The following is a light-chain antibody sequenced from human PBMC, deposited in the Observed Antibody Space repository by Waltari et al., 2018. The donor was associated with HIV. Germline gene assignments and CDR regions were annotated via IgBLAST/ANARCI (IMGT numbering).Light chain of an antibody. CDR2: AAS. CDR3: LQLSLYPLT. Sequence: DIQMTQSPSSLSASVGDRITITCRASQEITNHLGWYQQTPGKAPKRLIYAASILQDGVPSRFSGTGSGTEFTLTISSLQPEDFATYYCLQLSLYPLTFGQGTRVDI. V-gene: IGKV1-17*01. CDR1: QEITNH. J-gene: IGKJ1*01.